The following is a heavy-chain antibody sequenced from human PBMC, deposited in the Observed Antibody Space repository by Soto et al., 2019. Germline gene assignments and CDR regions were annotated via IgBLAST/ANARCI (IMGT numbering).Heavy chain of an antibody. CDR2: ISGYNGNT. CDR3: ARDHPRYYDILTGYYTTQGRLFDY. Sequence: ASVKVSCKGSSDTFTKYGISWVRQAPGQGLEWMAWISGYNGNTNYAQKLQGRVTMTTDTSTSTAYMELRSLRSDDTAVYYCARDHPRYYDILTGYYTTQGRLFDYWGQGTLVTVSS. V-gene: IGHV1-18*01. CDR1: SDTFTKYG. D-gene: IGHD3-9*01. J-gene: IGHJ4*02.